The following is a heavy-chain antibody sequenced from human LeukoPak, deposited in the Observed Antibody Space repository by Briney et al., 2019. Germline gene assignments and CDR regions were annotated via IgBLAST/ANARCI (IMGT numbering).Heavy chain of an antibody. CDR3: ARDVEGSFSGLPGGFDP. Sequence: ASVKVSCKASGYTFTGYYMHWVRQAPGQGLEWMGWINPNSGGTNYAQKFQGRVTMTRDTSISTAYMELSRLRSDDTAVYYCARDVEGSFSGLPGGFDPWGQGTLVTVSS. V-gene: IGHV1-2*02. J-gene: IGHJ5*02. CDR1: GYTFTGYY. D-gene: IGHD6-19*01. CDR2: INPNSGGT.